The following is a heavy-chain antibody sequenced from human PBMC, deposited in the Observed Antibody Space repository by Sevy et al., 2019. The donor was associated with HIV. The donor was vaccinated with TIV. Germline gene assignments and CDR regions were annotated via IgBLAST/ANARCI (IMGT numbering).Heavy chain of an antibody. J-gene: IGHJ4*02. D-gene: IGHD5-12*01. CDR3: TTDFRGYCSYESLCY. CDR1: GVTFSNAW. CDR2: ITSKADDEQT. Sequence: GGSLRLSCAASGVTFSNAWMSWVRQAPGKGLEWVGRITSKADDEQTDYSAAVKGRFTISRDDSKNTLFLQMNSLKTDYTAIYYCTTDFRGYCSYESLCYWCQGTLVTVSS. V-gene: IGHV3-15*01.